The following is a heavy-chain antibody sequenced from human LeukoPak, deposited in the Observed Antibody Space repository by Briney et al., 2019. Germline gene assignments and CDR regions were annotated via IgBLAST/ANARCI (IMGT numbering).Heavy chain of an antibody. D-gene: IGHD5-24*01. J-gene: IGHJ4*02. Sequence: PGGSLRLSCAASGFTFSSHAMSWVRQAPGKGLEWVSTISGSGDSTNYADSVKGRFTISRDNSKNTLYLQMSSLRADDTAMYYCARGDGYNYWDYWGQGTLVTVSS. CDR1: GFTFSSHA. CDR2: ISGSGDST. V-gene: IGHV3-23*01. CDR3: ARGDGYNYWDY.